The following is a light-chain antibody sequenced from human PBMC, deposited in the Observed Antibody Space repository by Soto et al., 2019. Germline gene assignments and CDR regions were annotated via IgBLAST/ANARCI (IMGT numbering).Light chain of an antibody. CDR3: QQRSNWAT. V-gene: IGKV3D-20*02. Sequence: EIVLTQSPGTRSLSPVERGSLSFGAIQSVSSSYLAWYQQKPGQAPRLLIYDASNRATGIPARFSGSGSVTDFTLTISSLEPEDFAVYYCQQRSNWATFGPGTKVDIK. CDR1: QSVSSSY. CDR2: DAS. J-gene: IGKJ3*01.